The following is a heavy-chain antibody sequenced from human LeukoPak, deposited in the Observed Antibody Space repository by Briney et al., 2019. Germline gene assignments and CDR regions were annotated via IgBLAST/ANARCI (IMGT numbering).Heavy chain of an antibody. CDR3: ARRGYCSGGSCFSAAFDI. Sequence: GESLKISCKGSGYSFTSYWIGWVRQMPGKGLEWMGIIYPGDSDTRYSPSFQGQVTISADKSISTAYLQWSSLRASDTAMYYCARRGYCSGGSCFSAAFDIWGQGTMVTVSS. V-gene: IGHV5-51*01. CDR2: IYPGDSDT. CDR1: GYSFTSYW. D-gene: IGHD2-15*01. J-gene: IGHJ3*02.